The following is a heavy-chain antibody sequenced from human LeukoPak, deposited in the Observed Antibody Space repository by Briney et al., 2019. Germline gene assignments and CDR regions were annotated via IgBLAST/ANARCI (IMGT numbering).Heavy chain of an antibody. CDR2: IIPIFGTA. CDR3: ARVGGYCTNGVVLCRPTAENNWFDP. J-gene: IGHJ5*02. Sequence: SSVKVSCTTSGSTFSSWANSWVRQAPGQGHEWMGGIIPIFGTANYAQKFQGRVTITADESTSTAYMELSSLGSEDTAVYYCARVGGYCTNGVVLCRPTAENNWFDPWGQGTLVTVSS. CDR1: GSTFSSWA. D-gene: IGHD2-8*01. V-gene: IGHV1-69*01.